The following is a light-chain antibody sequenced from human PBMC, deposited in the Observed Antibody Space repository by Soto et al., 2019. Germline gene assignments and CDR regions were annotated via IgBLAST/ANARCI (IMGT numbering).Light chain of an antibody. CDR1: SGHSSYA. V-gene: IGLV4-69*01. CDR3: QTWGTGLV. Sequence: QPVLTQSPSASASLGASVKLTCTLSSGHSSYAIAWHQQQPEKGPRYLMKLNSDGSHSKGDGIPDRFSGSSSGAERYLTISSLQSEDEADYYCQTWGTGLVFGGGTNDRP. J-gene: IGLJ2*01. CDR2: LNSDGSH.